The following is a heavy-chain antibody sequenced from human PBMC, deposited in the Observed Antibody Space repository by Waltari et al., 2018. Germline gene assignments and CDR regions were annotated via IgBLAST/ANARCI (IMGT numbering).Heavy chain of an antibody. D-gene: IGHD3-22*01. CDR3: ARVNYYDSGGYYVFDY. Sequence: QVQLQQWGAGLLKPSETLSLTCAVYNGSFSGYYWSWIRQPPGKGLEWIGESNHSGSTNYNPSLKSRVPVSVDTSKNHFSLKLSSVTAADTGLYYCARVNYYDSGGYYVFDYWGQGTLVTVSS. V-gene: IGHV4-34*01. CDR2: SNHSGST. J-gene: IGHJ4*02. CDR1: NGSFSGYY.